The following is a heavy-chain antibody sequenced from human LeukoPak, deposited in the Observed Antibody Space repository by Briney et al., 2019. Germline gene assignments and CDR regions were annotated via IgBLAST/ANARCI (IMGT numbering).Heavy chain of an antibody. V-gene: IGHV1-18*01. CDR1: GYTFPSYG. Sequence: GAAVQVSCQASGYTFPSYGISWVRPALGQGLEWMGISAANGHTKYAPRFQGRGTLTTDTSTNTAYKELTSLTSDDTAVDYCARVAKSVSSSVYWGQGTLVTVSS. D-gene: IGHD1-26*01. CDR2: ISAANGHT. J-gene: IGHJ4*02. CDR3: ARVAKSVSSSVY.